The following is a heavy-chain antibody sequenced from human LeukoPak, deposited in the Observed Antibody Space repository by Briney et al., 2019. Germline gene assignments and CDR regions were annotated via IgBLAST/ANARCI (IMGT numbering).Heavy chain of an antibody. Sequence: SQTLSLTCTVSGGSISSGDYYWSWIRQPPGKGLEWIGYIYYSGSSYYNPSLKSRVTISVDTSKNQFSLKLSSVTAADTAVYYCARDTYRTTGFDYWAREPWSPSPQ. CDR1: GGSISSGDYY. CDR2: IYYSGSS. CDR3: ARDTYRTTGFDY. J-gene: IGHJ4*02. D-gene: IGHD4-17*01. V-gene: IGHV4-30-4*01.